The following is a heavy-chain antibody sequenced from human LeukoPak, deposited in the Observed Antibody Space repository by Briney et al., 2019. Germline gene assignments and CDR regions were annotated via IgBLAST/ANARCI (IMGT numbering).Heavy chain of an antibody. Sequence: GASVKVSCKASGYTFTSYAMHWVRQAPGQRLEWMGWINAGNGNTKYSQKFQARVTITRDTSASTAYMELSSLRSEDTAVYYCARGIAAAANYYYGMDVWGQGTTVTVSS. CDR1: GYTFTSYA. CDR2: INAGNGNT. CDR3: ARGIAAAANYYYGMDV. J-gene: IGHJ6*02. D-gene: IGHD6-13*01. V-gene: IGHV1-3*01.